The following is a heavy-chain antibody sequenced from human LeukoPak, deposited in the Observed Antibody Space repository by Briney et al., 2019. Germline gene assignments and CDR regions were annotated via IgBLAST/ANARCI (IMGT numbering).Heavy chain of an antibody. Sequence: ASVKVSCKASGYTFTSYGISWVRQAPGQGLEWMGWISAYNGNTNYAQKLQGRVTMTTDTSTSTAYMELRSLRSDDTAVYYCARDPHAVVPAAFFDYWGQGTLVTVSS. V-gene: IGHV1-18*01. J-gene: IGHJ4*02. CDR1: GYTFTSYG. CDR2: ISAYNGNT. CDR3: ARDPHAVVPAAFFDY. D-gene: IGHD2-2*01.